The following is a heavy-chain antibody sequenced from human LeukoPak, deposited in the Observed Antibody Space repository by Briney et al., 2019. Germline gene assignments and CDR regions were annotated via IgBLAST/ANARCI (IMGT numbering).Heavy chain of an antibody. CDR2: FDPEDGET. V-gene: IGHV1-24*01. CDR3: ATGFWGSLEKDY. D-gene: IGHD3-16*02. Sequence: GASVKVSCKVSGYTLTELSMHWVRQAPGNGLEWMGGFDPEDGETIYAQKFQGRVTMTEDTSTDTAYMELSSLRSEDTAVYYCATGFWGSLEKDYWGQGTLVTVSS. CDR1: GYTLTELS. J-gene: IGHJ4*02.